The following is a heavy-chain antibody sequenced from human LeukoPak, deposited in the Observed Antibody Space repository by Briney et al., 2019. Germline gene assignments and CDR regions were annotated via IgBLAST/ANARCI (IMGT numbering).Heavy chain of an antibody. V-gene: IGHV1-18*01. CDR3: ARARVERYFEWSHHYYYYMDV. Sequence: ASVKVSCKASGYTFTSYGISWVRQAPGQGLEWMGWISVYNGNTNYAQKLQGRVTMTTDTSTSTAYMELRSLRSDDTAVYYCARARVERYFEWSHHYYYYMDVWGKGTTVTTSS. CDR2: ISVYNGNT. D-gene: IGHD3-9*01. CDR1: GYTFTSYG. J-gene: IGHJ6*03.